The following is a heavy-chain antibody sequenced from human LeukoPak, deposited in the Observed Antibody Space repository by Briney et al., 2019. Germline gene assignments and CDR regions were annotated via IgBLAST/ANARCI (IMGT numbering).Heavy chain of an antibody. CDR1: GFTFSNAW. CDR3: TTQDIVVVPAAMRGDAFDI. J-gene: IGHJ3*02. Sequence: GGSLRLSCAASGFTFSNAWMSWVRQAPGKGLEWVGRIKSKTDGGTTDYAAPVKGRFTISRDDSKNTLYLRMNSLKTEDTAVYYCTTQDIVVVPAAMRGDAFDIWGQGTMVTVSS. CDR2: IKSKTDGGTT. V-gene: IGHV3-15*01. D-gene: IGHD2-2*01.